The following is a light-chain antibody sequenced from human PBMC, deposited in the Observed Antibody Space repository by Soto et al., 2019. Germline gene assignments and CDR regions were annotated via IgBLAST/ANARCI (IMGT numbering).Light chain of an antibody. Sequence: QSALTQPASVSGSPGQSITISCTGTSSDVGGYNFVSWYQQHPGKVPKLMIFVVNRRPSGVSDRFSGSKSGNTASLTISGLQAEDEGDYYCCSYTSSRTHVFGSGTKLTVL. J-gene: IGLJ1*01. CDR2: VVN. CDR1: SSDVGGYNF. V-gene: IGLV2-14*03. CDR3: CSYTSSRTHV.